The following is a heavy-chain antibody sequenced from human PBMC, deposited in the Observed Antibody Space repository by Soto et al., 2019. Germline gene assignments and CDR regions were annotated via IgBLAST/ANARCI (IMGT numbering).Heavy chain of an antibody. CDR2: IYSSGSA. CDR1: RASIYTYS. D-gene: IGHD1-26*01. V-gene: IGHV4-4*07. Sequence: SETLSLTCTVSRASIYTYSWTWIRQPAGKGLQWIGHIYSSGSANYSPSLKSRVSMSVDSSKNQISLKLTSVTAADTAVYYCATIVGANDYWGQGTLVTVSS. CDR3: ATIVGANDY. J-gene: IGHJ4*02.